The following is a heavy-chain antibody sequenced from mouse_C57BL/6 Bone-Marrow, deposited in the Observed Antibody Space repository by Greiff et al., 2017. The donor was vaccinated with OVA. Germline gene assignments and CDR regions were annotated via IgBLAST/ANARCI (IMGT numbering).Heavy chain of an antibody. D-gene: IGHD2-1*01. CDR2: IYPSDSET. CDR1: GYTFTSYW. Sequence: QVQLQQPGAELVRPGSSVKLSCKASGYTFTSYWLDWVKQRPGQGLEWIGNIYPSDSETHYNQKFKDKATLTVDKSSSTAYMKLSSLASEDSARYYGARLYPFAYWGQGTLVTVSA. J-gene: IGHJ3*01. V-gene: IGHV1-61*01. CDR3: ARLYPFAY.